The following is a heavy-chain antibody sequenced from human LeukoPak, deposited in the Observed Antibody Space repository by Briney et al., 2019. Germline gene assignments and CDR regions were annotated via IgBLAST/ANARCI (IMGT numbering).Heavy chain of an antibody. CDR2: ISSSSSSYI. CDR3: ARDKRGYDFPTHYYYYMDV. CDR1: GFTFITYS. V-gene: IGHV3-21*01. Sequence: PGGSLRLSCAASGFTFITYSMSWVRQAPGMGLEWVSSISSSSSSYIYYADSVKGRFTISRDNAKNSLYLQMNSLRAEDTAVYYCARDKRGYDFPTHYYYYMDVWGKGTTVTISS. J-gene: IGHJ6*03. D-gene: IGHD5-12*01.